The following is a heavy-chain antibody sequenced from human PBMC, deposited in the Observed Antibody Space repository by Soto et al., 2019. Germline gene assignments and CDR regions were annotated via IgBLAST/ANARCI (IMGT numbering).Heavy chain of an antibody. CDR1: GFTFRSHW. Sequence: EVHLVESGGGSVQPGGSLRLSCAASGFTFRSHWMHWVRQVPGKGLVWVSCINNDGSRTNYAGSVKGRFTISRDNSKNTLYLQMKILSAEDTAVYYCARDAHPNGGNLNYFDSWGQGTLITVSS. V-gene: IGHV3-74*01. CDR2: INNDGSRT. D-gene: IGHD2-21*02. J-gene: IGHJ4*02. CDR3: ARDAHPNGGNLNYFDS.